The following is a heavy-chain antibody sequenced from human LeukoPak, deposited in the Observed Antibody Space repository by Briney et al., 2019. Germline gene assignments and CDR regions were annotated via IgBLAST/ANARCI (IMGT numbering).Heavy chain of an antibody. CDR2: ISSNGGST. D-gene: IGHD2-2*01. V-gene: IGHV3-64*01. Sequence: GGSLRLSCAASGFTFSSYAMHWVRQAPGKGLEYVSAISSNGGSTYHANSVKGRFTISRDNSKNTLYLQMGSLRAEDMAVYYCARSRQAYYYYGMDVWGQGTTVTVSS. J-gene: IGHJ6*02. CDR3: ARSRQAYYYYGMDV. CDR1: GFTFSSYA.